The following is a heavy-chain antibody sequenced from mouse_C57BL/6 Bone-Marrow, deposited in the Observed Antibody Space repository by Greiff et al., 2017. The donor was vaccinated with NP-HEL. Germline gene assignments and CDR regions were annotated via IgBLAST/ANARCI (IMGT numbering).Heavy chain of an antibody. D-gene: IGHD1-1*01. CDR3: ASYYGSFYWYFDV. J-gene: IGHJ1*03. CDR1: GFNIKNTY. Sequence: EVQLQQSVAELVRPGASVKLSCTASGFNIKNTYMHWVKQRPEQGLEWIGRIDPANGNTKYAPKFQGKATITADPSSNTAYLQLSSLTAEDTAIYYCASYYGSFYWYFDVWGTGTTVTVSS. CDR2: IDPANGNT. V-gene: IGHV14-3*01.